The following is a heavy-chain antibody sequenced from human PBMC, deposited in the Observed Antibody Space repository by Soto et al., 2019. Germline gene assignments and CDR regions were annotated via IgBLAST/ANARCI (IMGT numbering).Heavy chain of an antibody. CDR1: GYTFTGYY. V-gene: IGHV1-2*02. J-gene: IGHJ5*02. CDR2: INPNSGGT. Sequence: GASVKVSCKASGYTFTGYYMHWVRQAPGQGLEWMGWINPNSGGTDYAQKLQGRVTMTRDTSISTAYMELSRLRSDDTAVYYCAGGVLSGSYYNWFDPWGQGTPVTVSS. CDR3: AGGVLSGSYYNWFDP. D-gene: IGHD1-26*01.